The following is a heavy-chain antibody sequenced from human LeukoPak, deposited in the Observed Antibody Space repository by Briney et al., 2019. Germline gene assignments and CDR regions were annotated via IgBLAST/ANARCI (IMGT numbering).Heavy chain of an antibody. V-gene: IGHV1-2*02. CDR1: GYTFTGYY. CDR2: IDPDSGGT. J-gene: IGHJ4*02. Sequence: ASVKVSCKASGYTFTGYYMHWVRQAPGQGLEWMGWIDPDSGGTNYAQKFQGRVTMTRDTSISTAYMVLNRLRSDDTAVYYCAREYYYGSGNYYNRIDYWGQGTLVTVSS. CDR3: AREYYYGSGNYYNRIDY. D-gene: IGHD3-10*01.